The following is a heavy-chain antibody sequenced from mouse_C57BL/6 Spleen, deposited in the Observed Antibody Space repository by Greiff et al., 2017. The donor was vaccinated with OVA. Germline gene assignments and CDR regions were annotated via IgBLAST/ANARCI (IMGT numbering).Heavy chain of an antibody. Sequence: QVQLQQSGAELARPGASVRLSCKASGYTFTSYGISWVKQRTGQGLEWIGEIYPRSGNTYYNEKFKGKATLTADKSSSTAYMELRSLTSEDSAVYFCARNYYGSSRYFDVWGTGTTVTVSS. CDR3: ARNYYGSSRYFDV. CDR2: IYPRSGNT. CDR1: GYTFTSYG. D-gene: IGHD1-1*01. V-gene: IGHV1-81*01. J-gene: IGHJ1*03.